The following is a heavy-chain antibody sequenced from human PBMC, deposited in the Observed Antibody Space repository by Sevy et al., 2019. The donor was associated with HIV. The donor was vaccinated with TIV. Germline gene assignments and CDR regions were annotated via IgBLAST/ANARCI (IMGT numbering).Heavy chain of an antibody. D-gene: IGHD4-17*01. CDR2: ISFDESDK. Sequence: GESLKISCAASGFAFTNYYAMHWVRQAPGKGLEWVALISFDESDKYYADSVKGRFTISGDNFKNTLYLQMNSLTTEDTAVYYCARPRANYVDNYFFYAMDVWGQGTTVTVSS. V-gene: IGHV3-30-3*01. J-gene: IGHJ6*02. CDR1: GFAFTNYYA. CDR3: ARPRANYVDNYFFYAMDV.